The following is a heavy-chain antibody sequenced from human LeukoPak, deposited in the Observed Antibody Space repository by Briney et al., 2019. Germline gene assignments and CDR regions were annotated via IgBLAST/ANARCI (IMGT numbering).Heavy chain of an antibody. CDR1: GGTFSSYA. CDR2: IIPIFGIA. CDR3: ARGPSGYYDY. Sequence: SVKVSCKASGGTFSSYAISWVRQAPGQGLEWMGRIIPIFGIANYARKFQGRVTITADKSTSTAYMELSSLRSEDTAVYYCARGPSGYYDYWGQGTLVTVSS. J-gene: IGHJ4*02. D-gene: IGHD2-15*01. V-gene: IGHV1-69*04.